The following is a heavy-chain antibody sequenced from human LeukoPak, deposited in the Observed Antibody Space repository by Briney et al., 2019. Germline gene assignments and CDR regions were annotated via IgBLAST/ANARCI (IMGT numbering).Heavy chain of an antibody. Sequence: GGSLRLSCAASAFTFSSYAMSWVRQAPGKGLEWVSTISDNGDSIYYADSVKGRFAISRDNSKNTLYLQMNSLRAEDTAVYYCAKYDYGGNPNEYYFDYWGQGTLVTVSS. CDR2: ISDNGDSI. D-gene: IGHD4-23*01. J-gene: IGHJ4*02. CDR1: AFTFSSYA. CDR3: AKYDYGGNPNEYYFDY. V-gene: IGHV3-23*01.